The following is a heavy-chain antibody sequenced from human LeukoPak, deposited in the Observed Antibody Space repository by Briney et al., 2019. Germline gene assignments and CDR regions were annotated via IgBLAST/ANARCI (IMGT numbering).Heavy chain of an antibody. CDR1: GYIFADYH. Sequence: ASVKVSCKPSGYIFADYHIHWVRQAPGQGLEWMGWINPNSGGTNYAQKLQGRVTMTTDTSTSTAYMELRSLRSDDTAVYYCARHNTAMAYNWFDPWGQGTLVTVSS. V-gene: IGHV1-2*02. D-gene: IGHD5-18*01. CDR3: ARHNTAMAYNWFDP. J-gene: IGHJ5*02. CDR2: INPNSGGT.